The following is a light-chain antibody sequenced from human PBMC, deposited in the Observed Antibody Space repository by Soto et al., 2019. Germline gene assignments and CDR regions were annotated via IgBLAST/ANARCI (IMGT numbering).Light chain of an antibody. CDR2: DDN. CDR3: GSWDSSMSAYV. V-gene: IGLV1-51*01. CDR1: SSNMGGNS. Sequence: QSVLTQPPSVSAAPGQKVTISCSRSSSNMGGNSVSWYQQLPGTAPKLLIYDDNKRPSGIPDRFSGSKSGTSATLGITGFQTGDEADYYCGSWDSSMSAYVFGTGPKVPV. J-gene: IGLJ1*01.